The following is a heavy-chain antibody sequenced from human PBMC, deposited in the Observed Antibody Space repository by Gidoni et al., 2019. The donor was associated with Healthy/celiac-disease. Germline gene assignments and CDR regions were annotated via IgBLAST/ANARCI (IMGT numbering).Heavy chain of an antibody. V-gene: IGHV1-24*01. CDR1: GYTLPELS. CDR3: ATTFYYGSGSYYNLVY. Sequence: QVQLVQSGAEVKKPGASVKVSCKVSGYTLPELSMHWVRQAPGKGLEWMGGFDPEDGETIYAQKFQGRVTMTEDTSTDTAYMELSSLRSEDTAVYYCATTFYYGSGSYYNLVYWGQGTLVTVSS. D-gene: IGHD3-10*01. J-gene: IGHJ4*02. CDR2: FDPEDGET.